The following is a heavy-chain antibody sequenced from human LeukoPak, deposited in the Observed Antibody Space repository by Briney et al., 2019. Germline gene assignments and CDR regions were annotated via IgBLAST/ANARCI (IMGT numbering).Heavy chain of an antibody. J-gene: IGHJ5*02. CDR1: GGSLSGYY. Sequence: SETLSLTCAVYGGSLSGYYSSWIRQPPGKGLEWIGEINHSGSTNDNPSLKSRVTISVDTSNNYFSLRLSSVTAADTAVYYCARGVEDDYGDRGGGDWFDPWGQGTLVTVSS. CDR2: INHSGST. CDR3: ARGVEDDYGDRGGGDWFDP. V-gene: IGHV4-34*01. D-gene: IGHD4-17*01.